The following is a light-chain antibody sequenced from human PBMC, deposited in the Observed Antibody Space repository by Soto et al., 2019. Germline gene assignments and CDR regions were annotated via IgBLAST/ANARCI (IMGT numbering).Light chain of an antibody. V-gene: IGLV2-11*01. Sequence: QSALTQPRSVSGSPGQSVTISCTGTSSVVSGYNYVSWYQQHPGKAPKLMIYDVSKRPSGVPDRFSGSKSGNTASLTISGLQAEDEADYYCCSYAGSYTYVFVTGTKVTVL. CDR1: SSVVSGYNY. J-gene: IGLJ1*01. CDR3: CSYAGSYTYV. CDR2: DVS.